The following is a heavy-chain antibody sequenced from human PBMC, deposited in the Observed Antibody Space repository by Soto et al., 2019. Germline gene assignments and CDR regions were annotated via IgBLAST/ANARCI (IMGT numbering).Heavy chain of an antibody. J-gene: IGHJ6*02. CDR1: GFTFSSYG. D-gene: IGHD3-3*01. Sequence: SLRLSCAASGFTFSSYGMHWVRQAPGKGLEWVAVIWYDGSNKYYADSVKGRFTISRDNSKNTLYLQMNSLRAEDTAVYYCARGAVSSFLEWLTHHMDVWGQGTTVTVSS. V-gene: IGHV3-33*01. CDR3: ARGAVSSFLEWLTHHMDV. CDR2: IWYDGSNK.